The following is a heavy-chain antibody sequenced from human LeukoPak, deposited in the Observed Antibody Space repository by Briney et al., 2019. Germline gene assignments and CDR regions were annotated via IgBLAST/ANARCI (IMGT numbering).Heavy chain of an antibody. Sequence: GGSLRLSCAASGFTFSSYTMNWVRQAPGQGLEWVSSISSSSSTYIFYADSVKGRFTISRDNAKNSLYLQMNSLRAEDTAVYYCARDPDFDPEPSPFDYWGQGTLVTVSS. CDR2: ISSSSSTYI. CDR3: ARDPDFDPEPSPFDY. D-gene: IGHD3-9*01. V-gene: IGHV3-21*01. CDR1: GFTFSSYT. J-gene: IGHJ4*02.